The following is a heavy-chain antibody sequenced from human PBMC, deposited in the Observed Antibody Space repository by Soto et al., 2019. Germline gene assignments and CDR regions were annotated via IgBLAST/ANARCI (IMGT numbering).Heavy chain of an antibody. V-gene: IGHV4-59*01. CDR1: GCSIGGYY. D-gene: IGHD6-13*01. CDR2: IHYSGST. Sequence: PSETLSLTCTVSGCSIGGYYWSWIRQTPGKGLEWIGYIHYSGSTNYNPSLKSLVTISVDTSKNQLSLKLSSVTAADTAVYYCARGSAAGTKSPFDYWGQGTLVTVSS. CDR3: ARGSAAGTKSPFDY. J-gene: IGHJ4*02.